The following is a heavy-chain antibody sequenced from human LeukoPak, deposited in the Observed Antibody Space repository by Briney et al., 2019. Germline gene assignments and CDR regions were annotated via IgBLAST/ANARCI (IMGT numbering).Heavy chain of an antibody. CDR3: ARGRYGSGSYGAAFDI. Sequence: GESLKISCKESGYSFTSYWIGWVRQMPGKGLEWMGIIYPGDSGNRYSPSFQGQVTISADKSISTAYLQWSSLKASDTAMYYCARGRYGSGSYGAAFDIWGQGTMVTVSS. CDR1: GYSFTSYW. CDR2: IYPGDSGN. D-gene: IGHD3-10*01. J-gene: IGHJ3*02. V-gene: IGHV5-51*01.